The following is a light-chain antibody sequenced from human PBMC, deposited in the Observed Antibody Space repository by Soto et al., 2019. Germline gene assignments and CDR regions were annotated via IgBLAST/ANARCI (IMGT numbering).Light chain of an antibody. CDR3: QQYNSHSYT. Sequence: DIQMTQSPSTLSASVGDRVTITCRASQSISSWLAWYQQKPGKAPKLLIYDASSLESGVPSRFSGSGSGTEFTLTISSLQPDDFATYYRQQYNSHSYTFGQGTKLEIK. CDR1: QSISSW. CDR2: DAS. V-gene: IGKV1-5*01. J-gene: IGKJ2*01.